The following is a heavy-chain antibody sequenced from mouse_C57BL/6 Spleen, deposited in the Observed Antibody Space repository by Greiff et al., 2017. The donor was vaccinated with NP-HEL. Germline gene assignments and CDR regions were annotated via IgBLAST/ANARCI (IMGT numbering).Heavy chain of an antibody. D-gene: IGHD2-4*01. CDR2: IYPRSGNT. J-gene: IGHJ2*01. CDR3: ARRRVYDYDEDFDY. Sequence: QVQLKESGAELARPGASVKLSCKASGYTFTSYGISWVKQRTGQGLEWIGEIYPRSGNTYYNEKFKGKATLTADKSSSTAYMELRSLTSEDSAVYFCARRRVYDYDEDFDYWGQGTTLTVSS. V-gene: IGHV1-81*01. CDR1: GYTFTSYG.